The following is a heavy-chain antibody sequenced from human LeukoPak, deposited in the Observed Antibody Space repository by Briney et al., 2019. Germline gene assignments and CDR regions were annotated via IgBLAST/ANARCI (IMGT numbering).Heavy chain of an antibody. V-gene: IGHV3-30*18. CDR1: GFTFSSYG. J-gene: IGHJ6*02. CDR2: ISYDGSNK. Sequence: GGSLRLSCAASGFTFSSYGMNWVRQAPGKGLEWVAVISYDGSNKYYADSVKGRFTISRDNSKNTLYLQMNSLRAEDTAVYYCAKVPYTVTTDYYGMDVWGQGTTVTVSS. CDR3: AKVPYTVTTDYYGMDV. D-gene: IGHD4-17*01.